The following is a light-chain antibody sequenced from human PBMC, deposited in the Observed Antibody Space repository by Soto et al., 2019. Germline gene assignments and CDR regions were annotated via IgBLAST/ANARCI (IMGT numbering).Light chain of an antibody. J-gene: IGKJ2*01. CDR3: QQYGSSHT. CDR1: QSVGSTY. V-gene: IGKV3-20*01. Sequence: DIVLTQSPGTLSLSPGERATLSCRASQSVGSTYLAWYQQKPGQAPRLLLYGVSRRATGIPDRFSGGGSGTHFTLTISRLEPEDFAVYYCQQYGSSHTFGQGTKLEIK. CDR2: GVS.